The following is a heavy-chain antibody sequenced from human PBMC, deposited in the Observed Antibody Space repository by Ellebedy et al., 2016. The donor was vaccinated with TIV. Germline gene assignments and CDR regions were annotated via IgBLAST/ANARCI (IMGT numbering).Heavy chain of an antibody. CDR2: IYYSGST. V-gene: IGHV4-61*01. CDR1: GGSISSSSYY. Sequence: SETLSLXXTVSGGSISSSSYYWGWIRQPPGKGLEWIGYIYYSGSTNYNPSLKSRVTISVDTSKNQFSLKLSSVTAADTAVYYCARDTSHPRGGSEYMDVWGKGTTVTVSS. CDR3: ARDTSHPRGGSEYMDV. J-gene: IGHJ6*03. D-gene: IGHD3-10*01.